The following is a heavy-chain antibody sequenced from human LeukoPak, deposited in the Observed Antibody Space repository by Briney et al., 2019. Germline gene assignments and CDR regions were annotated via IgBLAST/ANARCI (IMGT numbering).Heavy chain of an antibody. V-gene: IGHV1-46*01. Sequence: GASVKVSCKASGYTFTSYYMHWVRQAPGQGLEWMGIINPSGGSTCYAQKFQGRVTMTRDTSTSTVYMELSSLRSEDTAVYYCARDHKQLVRGKLLGWFDPWGQGTLVTVSS. CDR3: ARDHKQLVRGKLLGWFDP. J-gene: IGHJ5*02. CDR1: GYTFTSYY. CDR2: INPSGGST. D-gene: IGHD6-6*01.